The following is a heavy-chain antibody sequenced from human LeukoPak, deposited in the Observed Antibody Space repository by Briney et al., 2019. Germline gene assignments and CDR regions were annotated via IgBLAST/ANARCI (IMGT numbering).Heavy chain of an antibody. CDR3: ARAARRYCSGGSCYPYFDY. J-gene: IGHJ4*02. D-gene: IGHD2-15*01. CDR2: INRSGST. CDR1: GGSFSGYY. Sequence: SETLSLTCAVYGGSFSGYYWSWIRQPPGKGLEWVGEINRSGSTNYNPSLKSRVTISVDTSKNQFSLKLSSVTAADTAGYYCARAARRYCSGGSCYPYFDYWGQGTLVTVSS. V-gene: IGHV4-34*01.